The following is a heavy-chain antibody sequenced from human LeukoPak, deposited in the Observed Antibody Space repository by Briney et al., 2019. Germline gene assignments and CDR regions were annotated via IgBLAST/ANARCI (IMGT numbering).Heavy chain of an antibody. Sequence: SETLSLTCTVSGGSISSSSYYWGWIRQPPGKGLEWIGSIYYSGSTYYNPSLKSRVTISVDTSKNQFSLKLSSVTAADTAVYYCARRYSGYEDYFDYWGQATLVTVSS. D-gene: IGHD5-12*01. V-gene: IGHV4-39*07. CDR1: GGSISSSSYY. CDR3: ARRYSGYEDYFDY. CDR2: IYYSGST. J-gene: IGHJ4*02.